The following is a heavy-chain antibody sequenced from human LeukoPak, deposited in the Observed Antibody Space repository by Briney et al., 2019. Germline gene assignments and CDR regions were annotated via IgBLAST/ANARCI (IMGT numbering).Heavy chain of an antibody. J-gene: IGHJ4*02. D-gene: IGHD1-26*01. V-gene: IGHV1-69*01. CDR2: IIPMFDTP. CDR1: GGTFRNFA. Sequence: GSSVKVSCKASGGTFRNFAITWVRQAPGQGFEWMGGIIPMFDTPTYAQKFQGRVTFTADEATSTAYMQLSSLRSEDTAVYYCAKDLDGSDGYWGRGTLVTVSS. CDR3: AKDLDGSDGY.